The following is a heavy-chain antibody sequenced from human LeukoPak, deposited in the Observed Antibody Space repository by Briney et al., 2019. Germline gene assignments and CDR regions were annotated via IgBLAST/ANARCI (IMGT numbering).Heavy chain of an antibody. CDR3: ARSTSSGYQTPLDY. D-gene: IGHD3-22*01. J-gene: IGHJ4*02. CDR2: ISYDGSNK. Sequence: PGGSLRLPCAASGFTFSNYAMVWVRQAPGRGLEWVAVISYDGSNKYYADSVKGRFTISRDNSKNTLYLQMNSLRVEDTAVYYCARSTSSGYQTPLDYWGQGTLVTVSS. CDR1: GFTFSNYA. V-gene: IGHV3-30*04.